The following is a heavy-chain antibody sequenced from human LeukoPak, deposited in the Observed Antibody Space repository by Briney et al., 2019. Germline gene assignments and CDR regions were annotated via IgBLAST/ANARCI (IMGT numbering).Heavy chain of an antibody. CDR1: GGSISSGDRY. CDR3: ARDSYSYGYGGFDY. CDR2: IYSTGNT. J-gene: IGHJ4*02. Sequence: SQTLSLTCTVSGGSISSGDRYWSWVRQSPGKGLEWIGYIYSTGNTYYNPSLKSRVIISVDTSKNQFSLELNSVTAADTAVYYCARDSYSYGYGGFDYWGQGILVTVSS. D-gene: IGHD5-18*01. V-gene: IGHV4-30-4*01.